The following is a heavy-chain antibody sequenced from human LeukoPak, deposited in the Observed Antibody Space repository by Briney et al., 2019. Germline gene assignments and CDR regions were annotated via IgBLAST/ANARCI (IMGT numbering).Heavy chain of an antibody. V-gene: IGHV3-21*01. J-gene: IGHJ6*04. Sequence: GGSLRLSCAASGFTFSSYSMNWVRQAPGKGLEWVSSISSSSSYIYYADSVKGRFTISRDNAQNSLYLQTNSLRAEDTAVYYCARDHSDILTGYYHYYGMDVWGKGTTVTVSS. CDR3: ARDHSDILTGYYHYYGMDV. CDR2: ISSSSSYI. CDR1: GFTFSSYS. D-gene: IGHD3-9*01.